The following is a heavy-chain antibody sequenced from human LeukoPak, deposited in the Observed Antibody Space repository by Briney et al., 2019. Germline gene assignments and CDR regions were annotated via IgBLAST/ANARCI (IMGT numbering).Heavy chain of an antibody. D-gene: IGHD5-24*01. J-gene: IGHJ4*02. CDR3: ARGAGYNYPYYFDY. CDR1: GFIFNNYG. Sequence: GGSLRLSCTASGFIFNNYGMNWVRQAPGKGLEWTSYIKGRSDTIHYADSVKGRFTISRDNAKNTLSLQMTSLRAEDTAIYYCARGAGYNYPYYFDYWGQGTLVTVSS. V-gene: IGHV3-48*01. CDR2: IKGRSDTI.